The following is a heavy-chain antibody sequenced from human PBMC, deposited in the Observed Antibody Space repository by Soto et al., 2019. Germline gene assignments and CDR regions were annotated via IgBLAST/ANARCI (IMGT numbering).Heavy chain of an antibody. J-gene: IGHJ1*01. CDR1: GYTLTSYA. CDR3: ARDPDYYDSSGYYPEYFQH. Sequence: ASVKVSCKASGYTLTSYAMHWVRQAPRQRLEWMGWINAGNGNTKYSQKFQGRVTITRDTSASTAYMELSSLRSEDTAVYYCARDPDYYDSSGYYPEYFQHWGQGTLVTVSS. CDR2: INAGNGNT. D-gene: IGHD3-22*01. V-gene: IGHV1-3*01.